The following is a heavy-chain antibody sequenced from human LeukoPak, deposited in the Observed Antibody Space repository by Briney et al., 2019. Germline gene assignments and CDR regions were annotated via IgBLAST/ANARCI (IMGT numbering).Heavy chain of an antibody. Sequence: ASVKVSCKASGYTFTGYYMHLVRQAPGQGLEWMGWINPNNGGTNYAQKFQGRVTMTRDTSISTAYMELSRLRSDDTAVYYCARSYLAAAGTPNWGQGTLVTVSS. V-gene: IGHV1-2*02. D-gene: IGHD6-13*01. CDR2: INPNNGGT. CDR3: ARSYLAAAGTPN. J-gene: IGHJ4*02. CDR1: GYTFTGYY.